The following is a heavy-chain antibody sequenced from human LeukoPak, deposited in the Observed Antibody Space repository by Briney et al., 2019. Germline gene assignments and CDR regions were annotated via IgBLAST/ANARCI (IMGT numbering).Heavy chain of an antibody. D-gene: IGHD6-19*01. CDR3: ARRDSSGWYFLY. CDR2: IYYSGST. J-gene: IGHJ4*02. V-gene: IGHV4-39*01. CDR1: VGSISSSSYY. Sequence: KPSETLSLTCTVSVGSISSSSYYWDWIRQPPGKGLEWIGSIYYSGSTYYNPSLKSRVTISVDTSKNQFSLKLSSVTAADTAVYYCARRDSSGWYFLYWGQGTLVTVSS.